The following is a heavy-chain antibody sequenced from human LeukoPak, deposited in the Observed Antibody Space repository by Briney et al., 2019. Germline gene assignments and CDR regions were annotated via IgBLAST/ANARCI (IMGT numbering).Heavy chain of an antibody. V-gene: IGHV4-59*01. CDR2: IYYSGST. D-gene: IGHD3-10*01. Sequence: SETLSPTCTVSGGSISSYNWSWIRQPPGKGLEWIGYIYYSGSTNSNPSLKSRVTISVDTSNTQFSLKLNSVTAPETAVYYCARVGAYGSGSYLPWLDYWGQGTLVTVSS. CDR3: ARVGAYGSGSYLPWLDY. CDR1: GGSISSYN. J-gene: IGHJ4*02.